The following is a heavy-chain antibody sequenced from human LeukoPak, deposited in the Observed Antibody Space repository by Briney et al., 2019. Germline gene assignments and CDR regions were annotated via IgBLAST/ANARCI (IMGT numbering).Heavy chain of an antibody. D-gene: IGHD3-9*01. V-gene: IGHV3-23*01. Sequence: PGGSLRLSCAASGFTFSSYAMSWVRQAPGKGLEWVSGISDSGSSTYYAEPVKGRFTISRDNSKNTLYLQMHSLRAEDTAVYYCANGPHYDILTGFYKVRSHLDYWGQGTLVTVSS. CDR2: ISDSGSST. CDR1: GFTFSSYA. J-gene: IGHJ4*02. CDR3: ANGPHYDILTGFYKVRSHLDY.